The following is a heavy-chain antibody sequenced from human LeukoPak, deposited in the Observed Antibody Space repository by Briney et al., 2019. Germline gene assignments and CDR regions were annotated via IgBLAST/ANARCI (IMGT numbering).Heavy chain of an antibody. V-gene: IGHV3-30*02. CDR1: GFTFSSYG. CDR2: IWYDASDK. D-gene: IGHD3-10*01. J-gene: IGHJ4*02. CDR3: AKDSSGSGSYDFGNY. Sequence: GGSLRLSCAASGFTFSSYGMHWVRQAPGKGLEWVAFIWYDASDKYYGDSVKGRFTISRDNSKNTLYLQMNSLRAEDTALYYCAKDSSGSGSYDFGNYWGQGALVTVSS.